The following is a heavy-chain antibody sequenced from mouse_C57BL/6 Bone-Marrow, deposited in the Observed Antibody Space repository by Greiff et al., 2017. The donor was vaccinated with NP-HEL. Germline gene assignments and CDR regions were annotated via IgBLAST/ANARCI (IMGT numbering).Heavy chain of an antibody. V-gene: IGHV5-16*01. CDR1: GFTFSDYY. D-gene: IGHD2-3*01. Sequence: DVQLQESEGGLVQPGSSMKLSCTASGFTFSDYYMAWVRQVPEKGLEWVANINYDGSSTYYLDSLKSRFIISRDNAKNILYLQMSSLKSEDTATYYCARLNYDGYFHWYFDVWGTGTTVTVSS. J-gene: IGHJ1*03. CDR3: ARLNYDGYFHWYFDV. CDR2: INYDGSST.